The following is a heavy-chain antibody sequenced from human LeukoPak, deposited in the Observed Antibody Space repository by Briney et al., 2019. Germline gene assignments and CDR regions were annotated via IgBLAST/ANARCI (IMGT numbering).Heavy chain of an antibody. CDR3: TRETLVGFDY. Sequence: GGSLRLSCTASGFTFGDYAMSWVRQAPGKGLEWVGFIRSKAYGGTTEYAASVKGRFTISRDDSKSIAYLQMNSLKTEDTAVYYCTRETLVGFDYWGQGTLVTVSS. J-gene: IGHJ4*02. CDR1: GFTFGDYA. D-gene: IGHD1-26*01. CDR2: IRSKAYGGTT. V-gene: IGHV3-49*04.